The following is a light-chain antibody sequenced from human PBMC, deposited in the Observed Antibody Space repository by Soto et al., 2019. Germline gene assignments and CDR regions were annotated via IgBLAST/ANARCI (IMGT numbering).Light chain of an antibody. Sequence: DLQMPQSPSTLSASVGDRVTITCRASQSISSWLAWYQQKPGKAPKLLIYKASSLESGVPSRFSGSGSGTEFTLTISSLQPDDFATYYCQQYNSYPITFGQGTDWRL. V-gene: IGKV1-5*03. CDR1: QSISSW. J-gene: IGKJ5*01. CDR2: KAS. CDR3: QQYNSYPIT.